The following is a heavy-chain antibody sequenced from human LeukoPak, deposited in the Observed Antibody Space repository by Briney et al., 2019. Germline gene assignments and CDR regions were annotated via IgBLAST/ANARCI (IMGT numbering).Heavy chain of an antibody. V-gene: IGHV3-48*03. Sequence: GGSLRLSCGASGFTFSSYEMNWVRQAPGKGLEWVSYISSSGSTIYYADSVKGRFTISRDNAKNSLYLQMNSLRAEDTAVYYCARFLGYCSGGSCSDPNWFDPWGQGTLVTVSS. CDR2: ISSSGSTI. CDR3: ARFLGYCSGGSCSDPNWFDP. CDR1: GFTFSSYE. D-gene: IGHD2-15*01. J-gene: IGHJ5*02.